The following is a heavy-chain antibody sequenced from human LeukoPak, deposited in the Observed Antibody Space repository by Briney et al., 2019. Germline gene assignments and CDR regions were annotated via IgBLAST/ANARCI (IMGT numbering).Heavy chain of an antibody. CDR1: GASISTYY. V-gene: IGHV4-59*01. CDR2: IHYSGST. D-gene: IGHD6-13*01. J-gene: IGHJ4*02. Sequence: SETLSLTCSVSGASISTYYWSWVRQPPEKGLEWIGYIHYSGSTSYNPSLKSRVTMSVDTSNDQFSLKVSSVTAADTAVYYCARGGSSWYADYWGQGTLVTVSS. CDR3: ARGGSSWYADY.